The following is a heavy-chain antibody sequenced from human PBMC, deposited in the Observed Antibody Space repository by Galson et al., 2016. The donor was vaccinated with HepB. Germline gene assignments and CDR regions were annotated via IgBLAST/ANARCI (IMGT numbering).Heavy chain of an antibody. CDR2: ITGHSRST. CDR1: GFTFSSYA. CDR3: ARGSGVLVDYYYEMDV. V-gene: IGHV3-23*01. Sequence: SLRLSCAASGFTFSSYAMSWVRQAPGKGLEWVSAITGHSRSTYYADSVKGRFTISRDNSKDTLYLQMNSLRSEDTAVYYCARGSGVLVDYYYEMDVWGQGTTVTVSS. D-gene: IGHD5-12*01. J-gene: IGHJ6*02.